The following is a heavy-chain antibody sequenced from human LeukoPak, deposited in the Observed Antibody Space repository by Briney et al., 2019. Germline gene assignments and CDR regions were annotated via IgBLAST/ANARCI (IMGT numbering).Heavy chain of an antibody. CDR2: IYSGGST. CDR3: ARDSSGWHPGGAFDI. CDR1: GFTVSSNY. V-gene: IGHV3-53*01. D-gene: IGHD6-19*01. J-gene: IGHJ3*02. Sequence: GGSLRLSCAASGFTVSSNYMSWVRQAPGKGLEWVSVIYSGGSTYYADSLKGRFTISRDNSKNTLYLQMNSLRAEDTAVYYCARDSSGWHPGGAFDIWGQGTMVTVSS.